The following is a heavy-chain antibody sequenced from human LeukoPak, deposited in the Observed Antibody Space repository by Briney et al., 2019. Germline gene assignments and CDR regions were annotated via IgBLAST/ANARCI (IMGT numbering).Heavy chain of an antibody. CDR2: IYYSGNT. J-gene: IGHJ5*02. V-gene: IGHV4-59*12. CDR1: GGSISSYY. D-gene: IGHD3-3*01. Sequence: SEPLSLTCTVSGGSISSYYWSWIRQPPGKGLEWIGYIYYSGNTNYNPSLKSRVTISVDTSKNQFSLDLSSVTAADTAVYYCARDHLANLASRLFDPWGQGSLVTVSS. CDR3: ARDHLANLASRLFDP.